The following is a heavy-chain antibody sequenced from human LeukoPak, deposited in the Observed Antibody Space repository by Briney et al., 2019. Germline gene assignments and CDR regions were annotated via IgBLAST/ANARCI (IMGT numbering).Heavy chain of an antibody. V-gene: IGHV3-23*01. CDR1: GFTFSSYA. CDR3: AKHMRGYSYGYFDY. D-gene: IGHD5-18*01. J-gene: IGHJ4*02. Sequence: GGSLRLSXAASGFTFSSYAMSWVRQAPGKGLEWVSAISGSGGSTYYADSVKGRFTISRDNSKNTLYLQMNSLRAEDTAVYYCAKHMRGYSYGYFDYWGQGTLVTVSS. CDR2: ISGSGGST.